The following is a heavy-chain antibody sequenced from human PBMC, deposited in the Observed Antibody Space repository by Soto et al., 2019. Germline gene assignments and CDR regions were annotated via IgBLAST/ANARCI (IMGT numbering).Heavy chain of an antibody. CDR1: GGSIRSSSYY. V-gene: IGHV4-39*01. D-gene: IGHD2-8*01. J-gene: IGHJ3*02. CDR2: IYYSGST. Sequence: SETLSLTCTVSGGSIRSSSYYWGWISQPPGKGLEWIGSIYYSGSTYYNPSLKSRVTISVDTSKNQFSLKLSSVTAADTAVYYCARHVRVFLAVDAFDIWGQGTMVTVSS. CDR3: ARHVRVFLAVDAFDI.